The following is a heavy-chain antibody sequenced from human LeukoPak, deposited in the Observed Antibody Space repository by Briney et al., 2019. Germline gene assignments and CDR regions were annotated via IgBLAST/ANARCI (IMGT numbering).Heavy chain of an antibody. CDR3: ARGLAGYYDGSGYYVFDY. J-gene: IGHJ4*02. CDR1: GGSISNSNYY. Sequence: PSETLSLTCTVSGGSISNSNYYWGWVRQPPGKGLEWIGTIYYSGNTYYTPSLKSRVTISVDTSKNQFSLKLSSVTAADTAVYYCARGLAGYYDGSGYYVFDYWGQGTLVTVSS. V-gene: IGHV4-39*07. CDR2: IYYSGNT. D-gene: IGHD3-22*01.